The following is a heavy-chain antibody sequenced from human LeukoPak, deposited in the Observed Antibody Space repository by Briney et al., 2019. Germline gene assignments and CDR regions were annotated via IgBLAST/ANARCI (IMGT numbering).Heavy chain of an antibody. J-gene: IGHJ4*02. CDR2: ISGSGGST. D-gene: IGHD2-15*01. Sequence: GGSLRLSCAASGFTFSSYAMSWVRQAPGKGLEWVSAISGSGGSTYYADSVKGRFTISRDNSKNTLYLQMNSLRAEDTAVYYCAKAGSVVVVAASLDYWGQGTLVTVSS. CDR3: AKAGSVVVVAASLDY. CDR1: GFTFSSYA. V-gene: IGHV3-23*01.